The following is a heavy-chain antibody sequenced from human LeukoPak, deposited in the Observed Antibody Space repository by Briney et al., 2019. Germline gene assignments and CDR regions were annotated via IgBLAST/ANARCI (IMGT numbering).Heavy chain of an antibody. D-gene: IGHD3-3*01. CDR3: ARVTIFGVGLDY. Sequence: GGSLRLSCAASGFNASSKYMSWVRQAPGKGLEWVSVIYSGGTTNYADSVKGRFTISRDNSKNTLYLQMNSPRAEDTAVYYCARVTIFGVGLDYWGQGTLVTVSS. CDR1: GFNASSKY. J-gene: IGHJ4*02. V-gene: IGHV3-66*01. CDR2: IYSGGTT.